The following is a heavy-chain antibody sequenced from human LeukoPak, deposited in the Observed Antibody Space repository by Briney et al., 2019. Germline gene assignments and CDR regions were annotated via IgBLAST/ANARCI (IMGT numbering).Heavy chain of an antibody. CDR1: GFIFSNYA. J-gene: IGHJ4*02. CDR2: IRYDGSIK. D-gene: IGHD6-13*01. V-gene: IGHV3-30*02. Sequence: GGSLRLSCAASGFIFSNYAMHWVRQAPGKGLEWVAFIRYDGSIKHYVDSVKGRFTISRDNSKNTLYLQMNSLRTDDTAVYYCASGVRIAAAGYWGQGTLVTVSS. CDR3: ASGVRIAAAGY.